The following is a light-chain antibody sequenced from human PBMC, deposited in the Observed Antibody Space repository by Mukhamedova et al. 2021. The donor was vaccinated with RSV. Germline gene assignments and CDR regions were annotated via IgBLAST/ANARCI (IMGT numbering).Light chain of an antibody. J-gene: IGKJ1*01. CDR3: QQYNSYWWT. Sequence: WYQRRVHGKAPKLLIYKASSLESGVLSRFSGSGSGTEFTLTISSLQPDDFATYYCQQYNSYWWTFGQGTKVEIK. V-gene: IGKV1-5*03. CDR2: KAS.